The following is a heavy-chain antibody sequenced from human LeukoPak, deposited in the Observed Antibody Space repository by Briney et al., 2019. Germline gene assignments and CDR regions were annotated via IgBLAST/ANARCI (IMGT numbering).Heavy chain of an antibody. CDR1: GFTFSSYA. CDR2: ISYDGSNK. J-gene: IGHJ4*02. D-gene: IGHD2-2*01. V-gene: IGHV3-30*04. CDR3: ANALGYCSSTSCYGGDY. Sequence: PSGGSLRLSCAASGFTFSSYAMHWVRQAPGKGLEWVAVISYDGSNKYYADSVKGRFTISRDNSKNTLYLQMNSLRAEDTAVYYCANALGYCSSTSCYGGDYWGQGTLVTVSS.